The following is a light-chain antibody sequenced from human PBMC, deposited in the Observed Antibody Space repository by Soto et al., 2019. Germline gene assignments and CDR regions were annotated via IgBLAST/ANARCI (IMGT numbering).Light chain of an antibody. V-gene: IGKV1-27*01. CDR3: QMYVTAPET. CDR1: QDIGKS. CDR2: AAS. Sequence: DIQMTQSPSSLSASVGDRLTITCRASQDIGKSLAWYQQRPGKVPKPLIYAASTLHSGVPSRFSGGGSGTHFPLTISLLQPEDVATYYCQMYVTAPETFGQGTKVEL. J-gene: IGKJ1*01.